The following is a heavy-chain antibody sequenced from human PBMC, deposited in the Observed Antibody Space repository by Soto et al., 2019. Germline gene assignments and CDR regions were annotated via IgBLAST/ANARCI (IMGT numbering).Heavy chain of an antibody. V-gene: IGHV3-30-3*01. CDR1: GFTFSSYA. Sequence: GGSLRLSCAASGFTFSSYAMHWVRQAPGKGLEWVAVISYDGSNKYYADSVKGRFTISRDNSKNTLYLQMNSLRAEDTAVYYCARAYQGYSDDYWGQGTLVTV. J-gene: IGHJ4*02. D-gene: IGHD2-15*01. CDR2: ISYDGSNK. CDR3: ARAYQGYSDDY.